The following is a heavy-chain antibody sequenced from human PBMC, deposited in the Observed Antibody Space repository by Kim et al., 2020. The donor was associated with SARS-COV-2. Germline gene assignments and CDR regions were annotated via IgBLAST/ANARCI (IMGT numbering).Heavy chain of an antibody. CDR3: SKGGGGSTVTTVGY. V-gene: IGHV4-59*13. CDR1: GGSISSYY. J-gene: IGHJ4*02. Sequence: SETLSLTCTVSGGSISSYYWSWVRQPPGKGLEWIGCIYNSGNTNYNRSLKSRVTISVDTSNNPYSLKLSSVTGPKTAESYFSKGGGGSTVTTVGYWCQGT. CDR2: IYNSGNT. D-gene: IGHD4-17*01.